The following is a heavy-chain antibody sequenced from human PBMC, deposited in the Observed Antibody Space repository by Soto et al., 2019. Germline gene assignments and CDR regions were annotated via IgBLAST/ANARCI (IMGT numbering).Heavy chain of an antibody. CDR1: GYSISSGYY. CDR3: ARDTTFGGVIVMYYFEY. J-gene: IGHJ4*02. CDR2: IYHSGST. Sequence: SETLSLTCAVSGYSISSGYYWGWIRQPPGKGLEWIGSIYHSGSTYYNPSLKSRVTISVDTSKNQFSLKLSSVTAADTAVYYCARDTTFGGVIVMYYFEYWGQGTLVTVSS. V-gene: IGHV4-38-2*02. D-gene: IGHD3-16*02.